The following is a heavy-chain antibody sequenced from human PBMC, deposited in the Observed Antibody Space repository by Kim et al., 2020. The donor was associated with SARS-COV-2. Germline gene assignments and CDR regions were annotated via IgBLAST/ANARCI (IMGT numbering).Heavy chain of an antibody. J-gene: IGHJ4*02. D-gene: IGHD6-19*01. Sequence: SETLSLTCAVYGGSFSGYYWSWIRQPPGKGLEWIGEINHSGSTNYNPSLKSRVTISVDTSKNQFSLKLSSVTAADTAVYYCARSGSSGWWVFDYWGQGTLVTVSS. CDR3: ARSGSSGWWVFDY. V-gene: IGHV4-34*01. CDR1: GGSFSGYY. CDR2: INHSGST.